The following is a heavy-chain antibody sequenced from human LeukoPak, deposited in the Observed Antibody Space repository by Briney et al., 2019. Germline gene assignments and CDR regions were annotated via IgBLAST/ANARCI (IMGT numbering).Heavy chain of an antibody. V-gene: IGHV3-66*01. CDR1: GFTFVTYA. CDR3: ARGGSYFDISGYYFY. CDR2: IYSGGST. J-gene: IGHJ4*02. D-gene: IGHD3-22*01. Sequence: GGSLRLSCAASGFTFVTYAMSWVRQAPGKGLEWVSIIYSGGSTSYADSVKGRFTISRDNSKNTLYLQMNSLRTEDTAVYYCARGGSYFDISGYYFYWGQGTLVTVSS.